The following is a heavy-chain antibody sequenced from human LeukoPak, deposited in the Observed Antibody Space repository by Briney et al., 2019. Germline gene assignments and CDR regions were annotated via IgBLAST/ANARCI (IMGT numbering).Heavy chain of an antibody. CDR3: AKDLNYGANLGDY. J-gene: IGHJ4*02. V-gene: IGHV3-30*04. D-gene: IGHD4-23*01. CDR1: GFTFSSYA. CDR2: ISYDGSNK. Sequence: GRSLRLPCAASGFTFSSYAMHWVRQAPGKGLEWVAVISYDGSNKYYADSVKGRFSISRDTSKNTLYLQMNSLRAEDTAVYYCAKDLNYGANLGDYWGQGTLVTVS.